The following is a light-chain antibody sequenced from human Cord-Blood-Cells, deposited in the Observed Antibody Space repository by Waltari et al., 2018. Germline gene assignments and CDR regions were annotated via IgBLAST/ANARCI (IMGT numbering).Light chain of an antibody. CDR2: GAS. CDR3: QQYGSSPRT. J-gene: IGKJ1*01. V-gene: IGKV3-20*01. Sequence: EIVLTQSPGPLSLSPGERATLSCRASQSVSSSYLAWYQQKPGQAPRLITYGASSRATGIPDRFSGSGSGTDFTLTISRLEPEDFAVYYCQQYGSSPRTFGQGTKVEIK. CDR1: QSVSSSY.